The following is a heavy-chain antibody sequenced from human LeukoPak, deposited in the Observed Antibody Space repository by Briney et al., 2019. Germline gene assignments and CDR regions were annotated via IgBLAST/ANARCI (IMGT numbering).Heavy chain of an antibody. CDR1: GDSISSYY. J-gene: IGHJ4*02. CDR2: IYTSGST. Sequence: SETLSLTCTVSGDSISSYYWSWIRQPAGKGLEWIGRIYTSGSTNYNPSLKSRVTMSVDTSKNQFSLKLSSVTAADTAVYYCARAGDDSSGYPFDYWGQGTLVTVSS. D-gene: IGHD3-22*01. CDR3: ARAGDDSSGYPFDY. V-gene: IGHV4-4*07.